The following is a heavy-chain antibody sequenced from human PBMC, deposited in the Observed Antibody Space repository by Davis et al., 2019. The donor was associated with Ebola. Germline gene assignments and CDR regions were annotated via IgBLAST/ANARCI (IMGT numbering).Heavy chain of an antibody. CDR2: IVPIFDTP. CDR1: GGSFSSHP. J-gene: IGHJ4*02. Sequence: SVKVSCKTSGGSFSSHPISWVRQAPRQGLEWMGGIVPIFDTPHYAQKFQGRITITADASTSTAYMELSSLRSGDTATYFCARDFDGGNYYFDYWGPGTPVTVSS. D-gene: IGHD3-9*01. V-gene: IGHV1-69*13. CDR3: ARDFDGGNYYFDY.